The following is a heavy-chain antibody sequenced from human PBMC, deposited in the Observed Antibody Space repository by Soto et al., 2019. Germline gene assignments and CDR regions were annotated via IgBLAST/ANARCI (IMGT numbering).Heavy chain of an antibody. Sequence: GGSLRLSCAASGFTFSDFGMHWVRQTPGKGLEWVAFIWFDGSNKYYADSVKGRFTISRDNSKNMLYLQMNSLRAEDTAVYHCARETYGSSWYLPYWGQGTLVTVSS. CDR1: GFTFSDFG. J-gene: IGHJ4*02. V-gene: IGHV3-33*01. D-gene: IGHD6-13*01. CDR3: ARETYGSSWYLPY. CDR2: IWFDGSNK.